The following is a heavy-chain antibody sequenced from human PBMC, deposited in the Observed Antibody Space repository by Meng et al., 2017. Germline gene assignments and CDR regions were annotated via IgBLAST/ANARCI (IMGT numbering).Heavy chain of an antibody. V-gene: IGHV1-3*01. CDR3: ARGTGSSWFDP. CDR2: IKSANGDA. D-gene: IGHD6-13*01. CDR1: GYTFTSYT. Sequence: QVQLLQSGVEVEKPGASVKVSCKASGYTFTSYTIHWVRQAPGQSLAWMGWIKSANGDAKYSQKFQGRLTLTRDTSASTAYLELSSLTFEDTAVYYCARGTGSSWFDPWGQGTLVTVSS. J-gene: IGHJ5*02.